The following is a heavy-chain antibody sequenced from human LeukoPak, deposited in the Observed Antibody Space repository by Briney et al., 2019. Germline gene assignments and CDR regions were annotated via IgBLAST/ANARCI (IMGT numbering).Heavy chain of an antibody. CDR1: GFSFSNYA. CDR2: ISSDGVST. D-gene: IGHD5-12*01. V-gene: IGHV3-64D*06. Sequence: SGGSLRLSCSTSGFSFSNYAMHWVRQAPGKGLQYVSAISSDGVSTYYADSVEGRFTISRDNSKNTLYLQMSSLRAEDTAVYYCVKDKYRGYDSPFDYWGQGTLVTVSS. J-gene: IGHJ4*02. CDR3: VKDKYRGYDSPFDY.